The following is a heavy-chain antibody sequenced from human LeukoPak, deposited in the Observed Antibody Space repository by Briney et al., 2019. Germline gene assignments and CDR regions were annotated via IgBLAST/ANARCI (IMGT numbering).Heavy chain of an antibody. CDR1: GYTFTSYG. D-gene: IGHD5-12*01. V-gene: IGHV1-18*01. CDR2: ISAYNGNT. Sequence: ASVKVSCKASGYTFTSYGISWVRQAPGQGLEWMGWISAYNGNTNSAQKLQGRVTMTTDTSTSTAYMELRSLRSDDTAVYYCARDSVKYSGYDYYFDYWGQGTLVTVSS. CDR3: ARDSVKYSGYDYYFDY. J-gene: IGHJ4*02.